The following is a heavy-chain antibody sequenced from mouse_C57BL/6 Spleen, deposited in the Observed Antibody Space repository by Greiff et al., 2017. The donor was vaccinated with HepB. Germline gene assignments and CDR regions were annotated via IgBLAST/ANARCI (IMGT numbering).Heavy chain of an antibody. Sequence: EVKLQESGPELVKPGASVKISCKASGYSFTDYNMNWVKQSNGKSLEWIGVINPNYGTTSYNQKFKGKATLTVDQSSSTAYMQLNSLTSEDSAVYYCERENYYGSSYYFDYWGQGTTLTVSS. J-gene: IGHJ2*01. CDR1: GYSFTDYN. CDR2: INPNYGTT. V-gene: IGHV1-39*01. D-gene: IGHD1-1*01. CDR3: ERENYYGSSYYFDY.